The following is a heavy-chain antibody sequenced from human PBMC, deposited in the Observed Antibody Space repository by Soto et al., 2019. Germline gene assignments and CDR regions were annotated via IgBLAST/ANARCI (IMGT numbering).Heavy chain of an antibody. CDR2: IKTNTDGGTT. J-gene: IGHJ3*02. V-gene: IGHV3-15*07. CDR1: GFTFRNAW. Sequence: GGSLRLSCAASGFTFRNAWMNWVRQAPGKGLEWVGRIKTNTDGGTTDYAAPVKGRFTVSRDDSKNTLYLQMNSLKTEDTAVYYCTNGFDIWGQGTMVTV. CDR3: TNGFDI.